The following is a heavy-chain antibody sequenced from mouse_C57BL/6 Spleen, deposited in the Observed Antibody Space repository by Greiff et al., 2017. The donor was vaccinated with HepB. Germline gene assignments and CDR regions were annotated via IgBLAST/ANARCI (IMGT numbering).Heavy chain of an antibody. Sequence: EVQLQQSGAELVKPGASVKLSCTASGFNIKDYYMHWVKQRTEQGLEWIGRIDPEDVETKYAPKFQGKATITADTSSNTAYLQLSSLTSGDTAVYYCARYDAYSYAMDYWGQGASVTVSS. D-gene: IGHD2-3*01. V-gene: IGHV14-2*01. J-gene: IGHJ4*01. CDR2: IDPEDVET. CDR3: ARYDAYSYAMDY. CDR1: GFNIKDYY.